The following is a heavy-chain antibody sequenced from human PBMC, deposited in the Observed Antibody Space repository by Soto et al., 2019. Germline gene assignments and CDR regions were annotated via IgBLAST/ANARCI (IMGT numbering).Heavy chain of an antibody. J-gene: IGHJ6*02. CDR2: ISGSGGST. D-gene: IGHD6-13*01. CDR1: GFTFSSYA. V-gene: IGHV3-23*01. Sequence: GGSPRLSCAASGFTFSSYAMSWVRQAPGKGLEWVSAISGSGGSTYYADSVKGRFTISRDNSKNTLYLQMNSLRAEDTAVYYCAKDQGSLYYYYGMDVWGQGTTVTVSS. CDR3: AKDQGSLYYYYGMDV.